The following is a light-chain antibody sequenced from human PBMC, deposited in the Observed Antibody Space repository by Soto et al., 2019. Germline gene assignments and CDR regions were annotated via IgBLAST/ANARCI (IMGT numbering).Light chain of an antibody. J-gene: IGLJ3*02. CDR3: SSYTSSSTRV. Sequence: QSALTQPASVSGSPGQSITISCTGTSSDVGGYNYVSWYQQHPGKPPKLMIYEVSNRPSRVSNRFSDSKSGNTASLAISGLQAEEVADYYCSSYTSSSTRVFGVGTKVTVL. CDR1: SSDVGGYNY. V-gene: IGLV2-14*01. CDR2: EVS.